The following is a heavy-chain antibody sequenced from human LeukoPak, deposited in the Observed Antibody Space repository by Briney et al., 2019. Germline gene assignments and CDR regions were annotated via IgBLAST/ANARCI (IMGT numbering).Heavy chain of an antibody. D-gene: IGHD1-26*01. V-gene: IGHV4-59*08. Sequence: SETLSLTCTVSGGSISSYYRSWIRQPPGKGLEWIGYIYYSGSTNYNPSLKSRVTISVDTSKNQFPLKLSSVTAADTAVYYCARPILDTVDAFDIWGQGTMVTVSS. CDR3: ARPILDTVDAFDI. CDR1: GGSISSYY. CDR2: IYYSGST. J-gene: IGHJ3*02.